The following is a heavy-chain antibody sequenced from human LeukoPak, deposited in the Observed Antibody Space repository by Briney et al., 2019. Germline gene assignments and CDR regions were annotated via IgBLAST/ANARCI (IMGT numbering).Heavy chain of an antibody. CDR2: ISTSTSLK. CDR3: AKDRAQLVLYFDY. Sequence: GGSLRLSCEASGFTFTGSSMNWVRQAPGKGLEWVSSISTSTSLKYYADSVKGRFTISRDNSKNTLYLQMNSLRAEDTAVYYCAKDRAQLVLYFDYWGQGTLVTVSS. J-gene: IGHJ4*02. CDR1: GFTFTGSS. D-gene: IGHD6-6*01. V-gene: IGHV3-21*01.